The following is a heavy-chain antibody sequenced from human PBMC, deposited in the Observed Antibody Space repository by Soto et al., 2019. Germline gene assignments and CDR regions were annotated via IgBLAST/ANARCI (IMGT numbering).Heavy chain of an antibody. D-gene: IGHD6-19*01. CDR2: IKNKANSYTT. CDR3: TRERLGSSRSSDD. CDR1: GFTFSDHY. V-gene: IGHV3-72*01. J-gene: IGHJ4*02. Sequence: EVQLVESGGGLVQPEGSLRLSCAASGFTFSDHYMDWVRQAPGKGLEWVGRIKNKANSYTTEYAAPVKGRFIISRDDSKKSVFLQMYRLKTDDTAVYYCTRERLGSSRSSDDWGQGILVTVSS.